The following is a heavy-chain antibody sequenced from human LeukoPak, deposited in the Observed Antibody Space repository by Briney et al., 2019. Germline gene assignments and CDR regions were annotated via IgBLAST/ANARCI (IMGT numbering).Heavy chain of an antibody. J-gene: IGHJ4*02. V-gene: IGHV1-2*02. D-gene: IGHD2-15*01. CDR1: GYTFTGNY. Sequence: ASVKVSCKASGYTFTGNYMHWVRQAPGQRLEWMGWVNPKSGGTNYAQKFQGRVTMTRDTSISTAYMELSRLRSDDTAVYYCATSYCSGGSCYDGRCGYWGQGTLVTVSS. CDR3: ATSYCSGGSCYDGRCGY. CDR2: VNPKSGGT.